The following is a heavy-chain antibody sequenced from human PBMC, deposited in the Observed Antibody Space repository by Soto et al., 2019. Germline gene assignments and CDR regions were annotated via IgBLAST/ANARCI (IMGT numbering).Heavy chain of an antibody. Sequence: SETLSLTCSVSGGTINSGDYFWSWIRQPPGKGLEWIGSIFYTGSTYYSPSLKSRASMSMDTSKNPFSLRLRSLTAAGTAVYFCARVKATLYRHYYFDYWGQGTPVTVSS. D-gene: IGHD5-12*01. CDR2: IFYTGST. CDR1: GGTINSGDYF. V-gene: IGHV4-30-4*01. J-gene: IGHJ4*02. CDR3: ARVKATLYRHYYFDY.